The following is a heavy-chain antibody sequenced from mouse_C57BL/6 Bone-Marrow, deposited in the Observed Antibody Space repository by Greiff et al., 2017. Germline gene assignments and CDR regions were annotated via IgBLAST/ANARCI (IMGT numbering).Heavy chain of an antibody. V-gene: IGHV14-4*01. CDR2: IDPENGDT. J-gene: IGHJ2*01. Sequence: VQLQQSGAELVRPGASVKLSCTASGFNIKDDYMHWVKQRPEQGLEWIGWIDPENGDTEYASKFQGKATITADTSSNTAYLQLSSLTSEDTAVYYCTDYYASSFDYWGQGTTLTVSS. D-gene: IGHD1-1*01. CDR3: TDYYASSFDY. CDR1: GFNIKDDY.